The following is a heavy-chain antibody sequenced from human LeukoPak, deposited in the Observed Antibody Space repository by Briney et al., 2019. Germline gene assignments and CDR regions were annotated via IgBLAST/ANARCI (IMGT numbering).Heavy chain of an antibody. Sequence: SETLSLTCTVSGGSISSYYWSWIRQPPGKGLEWIGYIYYSGNTNYNPSLKSRVTISVDTSKNQFSLKLSSVTAADTAVYYCANYGDYGWYFDLWGRGTLVAVSS. CDR3: ANYGDYGWYFDL. CDR2: IYYSGNT. J-gene: IGHJ2*01. D-gene: IGHD4-17*01. V-gene: IGHV4-59*08. CDR1: GGSISSYY.